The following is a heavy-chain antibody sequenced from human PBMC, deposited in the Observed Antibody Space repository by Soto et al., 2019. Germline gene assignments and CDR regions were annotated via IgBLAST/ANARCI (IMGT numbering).Heavy chain of an antibody. V-gene: IGHV1-69*13. CDR2: IIPIFGTA. CDR1: GGTFSSYA. Sequence: SVKVSCKASGGTFSSYAISWLRQAPGQGLEWMGGIIPIFGTANYAQKFQGRVTITADESTSTAYMELSSLRSEDTAVYYCARVPRGDYYDSSGGFDPWGQGTLVTVSS. D-gene: IGHD3-22*01. J-gene: IGHJ5*02. CDR3: ARVPRGDYYDSSGGFDP.